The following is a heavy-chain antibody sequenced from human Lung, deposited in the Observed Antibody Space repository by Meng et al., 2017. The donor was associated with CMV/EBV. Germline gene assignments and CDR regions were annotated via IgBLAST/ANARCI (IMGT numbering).Heavy chain of an antibody. J-gene: IGHJ4*02. V-gene: IGHV3-74*01. CDR2: INSDGSVT. Sequence: VRLGESGGDLVQPGGSLTLSCAASGFTFNYYWMHWVRQSPGKGLVWVSRINSDGSVTDYADSVRGRFTISRDNAKNMLYLQMNTLRAEDTAVYFCARGNIGGDFWGQGSLVTVSS. CDR1: GFTFNYYW. D-gene: IGHD5-12*01. CDR3: ARGNIGGDF.